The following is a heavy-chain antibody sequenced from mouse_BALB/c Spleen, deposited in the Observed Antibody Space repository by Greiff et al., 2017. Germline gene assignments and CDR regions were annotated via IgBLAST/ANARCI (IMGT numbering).Heavy chain of an antibody. CDR2: ISSGGGNT. CDR1: GFTFSSYT. J-gene: IGHJ4*01. CDR3: ARYGNYDYAMDY. Sequence: EVMLVESGGGLVKPGGSLKLSCAASGFTFSSYTMSWVRQTPEKRLEWVATISSGGGNTYYPDSVKGRFTISRDNAKNNLYLQMSSLRSEDTALYYCARYGNYDYAMDYWGQGTSVTVSS. V-gene: IGHV5-9*03. D-gene: IGHD2-1*01.